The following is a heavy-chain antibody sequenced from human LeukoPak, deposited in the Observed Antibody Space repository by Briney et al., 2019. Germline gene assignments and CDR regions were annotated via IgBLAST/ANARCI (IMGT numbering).Heavy chain of an antibody. CDR1: GFTFSSYE. CDR2: IYSGGST. Sequence: PGGSLRLSCAASGFTFSSYEMTWVCQAPGKGLEWVSLIYSGGSTYYADSVKGRFTISRDNSKNTLYLQMNSLRAEDTAVYYCAREHYNLLTGRGGYFDYWGQGTLVTVSS. J-gene: IGHJ4*02. CDR3: AREHYNLLTGRGGYFDY. D-gene: IGHD3-9*01. V-gene: IGHV3-66*01.